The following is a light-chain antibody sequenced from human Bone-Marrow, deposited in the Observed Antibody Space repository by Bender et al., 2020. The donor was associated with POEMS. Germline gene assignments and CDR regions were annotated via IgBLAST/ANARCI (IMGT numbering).Light chain of an antibody. CDR1: SSNFGNNA. CDR3: SPWDDSLNGWV. Sequence: QSVLTQPPSASGTPGQSVTISCSGTSSNFGNNAANWYQHVPGTAPKLLIYSNNQRPSGVPDRFSASTSGTSAYLAISGLHSDDEADYYCSPWDDSLNGWVFGGGTKLTVL. CDR2: SNN. J-gene: IGLJ3*02. V-gene: IGLV1-44*01.